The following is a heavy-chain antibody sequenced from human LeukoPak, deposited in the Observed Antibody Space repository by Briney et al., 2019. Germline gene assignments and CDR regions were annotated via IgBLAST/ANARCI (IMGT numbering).Heavy chain of an antibody. CDR1: GFTLCSYA. Sequence: GGSLRLSCAASGFTLCSYAMHWVRQAPGKGLEWVSAISGSGASTCYADSVKGRFTISRDISKNMVYLQMNSLRPEDAAGYHCAKWGIAVPRGQIDYWGQGTLVTVSS. D-gene: IGHD6-19*01. CDR2: ISGSGAST. CDR3: AKWGIAVPRGQIDY. V-gene: IGHV3-23*01. J-gene: IGHJ4*02.